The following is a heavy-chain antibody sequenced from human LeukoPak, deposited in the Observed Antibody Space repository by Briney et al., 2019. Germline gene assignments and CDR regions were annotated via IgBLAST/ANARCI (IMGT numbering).Heavy chain of an antibody. J-gene: IGHJ5*02. V-gene: IGHV4-34*01. Sequence: SETLSLTCAVYGGSFSGYYWSGIRQPPGKGLEWIGEINHSGSTNYNPSLKSRVTISVDTSKNQFSLKLSSVTAADTAVYYCARSKGGRGFDPWGQGTLVTVSS. D-gene: IGHD3-16*01. CDR2: INHSGST. CDR3: ARSKGGRGFDP. CDR1: GGSFSGYY.